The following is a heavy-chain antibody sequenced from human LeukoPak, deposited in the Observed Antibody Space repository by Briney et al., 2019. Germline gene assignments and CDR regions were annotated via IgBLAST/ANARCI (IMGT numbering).Heavy chain of an antibody. D-gene: IGHD4-17*01. V-gene: IGHV3-48*03. CDR2: ISINSGTI. Sequence: GGSLRLSCAASGFTFNNYEMNWVRQAPGKGLEWVSYISINSGTIYYADSVKGRFTISRDNARNSLYLQMNSLRDEDTAVYYCARAAVTTENAFDYWGQGTLVTVSS. J-gene: IGHJ4*02. CDR3: ARAAVTTENAFDY. CDR1: GFTFNNYE.